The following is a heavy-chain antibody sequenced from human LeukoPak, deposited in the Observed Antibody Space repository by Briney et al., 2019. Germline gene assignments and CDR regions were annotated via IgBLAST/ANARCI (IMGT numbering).Heavy chain of an antibody. CDR2: ISPYNDNT. Sequence: GASVTVSCKASGYNFINFGIIWVRQAPGQGLEWMGWISPYNDNTNYAQRVQGRVAMTTDTSTRTVYMELRSLTSDDTAVYYCAGEGHEYGDYTPDYWGQGTPVTVSS. J-gene: IGHJ4*02. CDR1: GYNFINFG. D-gene: IGHD4-17*01. CDR3: AGEGHEYGDYTPDY. V-gene: IGHV1-18*01.